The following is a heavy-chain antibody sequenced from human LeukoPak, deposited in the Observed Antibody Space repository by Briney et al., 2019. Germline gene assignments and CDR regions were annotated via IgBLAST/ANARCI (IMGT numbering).Heavy chain of an antibody. CDR1: GFTFDDYA. Sequence: GGSLRLSCAVSGFTFDDYAMHWVRQAPGKGLEWVSGISWNSGSIGYADSVKGRFTISRDNVKNSLYLQMNSLRAEDTALYYCAKDISYGSGSPRAFDIWGQGTMVTVSS. CDR2: ISWNSGSI. J-gene: IGHJ3*02. V-gene: IGHV3-9*01. CDR3: AKDISYGSGSPRAFDI. D-gene: IGHD3-10*01.